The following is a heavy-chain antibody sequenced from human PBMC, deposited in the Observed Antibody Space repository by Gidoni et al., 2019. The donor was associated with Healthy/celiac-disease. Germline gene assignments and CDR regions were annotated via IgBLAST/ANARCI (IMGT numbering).Heavy chain of an antibody. J-gene: IGHJ5*02. Sequence: QVQLVESGGGVVQPGRSLRLSCAASGCTFRSYGMHWVRQAPGKGLEWVAFISYDGSNKYYADSVKGRFTISRDNSKNTLYLQMNSLRAEDTAVYYCAKDRNVGSSRGYSSGWYGHWGQGTLVTVSS. D-gene: IGHD6-19*01. CDR2: ISYDGSNK. V-gene: IGHV3-30*18. CDR3: AKDRNVGSSRGYSSGWYGH. CDR1: GCTFRSYG.